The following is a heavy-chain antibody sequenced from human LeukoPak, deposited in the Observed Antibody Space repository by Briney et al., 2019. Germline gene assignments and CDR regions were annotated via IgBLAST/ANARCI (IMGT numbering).Heavy chain of an antibody. Sequence: GGSLRLSCAASGFTFSSYSMNWVRQAPGKGLEWVSSISSSSYIYYADSVKGRFTISRDNAKNSLYLQMNSLRAEDTAVYYCARDSRYSSGSFDYWGQGTLVIVSS. CDR3: ARDSRYSSGSFDY. J-gene: IGHJ4*02. V-gene: IGHV3-21*01. CDR2: ISSSSYI. D-gene: IGHD6-19*01. CDR1: GFTFSSYS.